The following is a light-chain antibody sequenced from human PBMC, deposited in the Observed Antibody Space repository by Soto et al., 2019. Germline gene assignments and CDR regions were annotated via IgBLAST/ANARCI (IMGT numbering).Light chain of an antibody. V-gene: IGLV1-40*01. CDR2: DSN. CDR1: SSNIGAGRD. J-gene: IGLJ1*01. CDR3: QSYGTSLSGLYV. Sequence: QSVLTQPPSVSGAPGQRVTISCTGSSSNIGAGRDVHWYRQLPGAAPKFLISDSNHRPSGVPDRFSVSKSGASASLAITGLRAEDEGDYFCQSYGTSLSGLYVFGTGTKLPVL.